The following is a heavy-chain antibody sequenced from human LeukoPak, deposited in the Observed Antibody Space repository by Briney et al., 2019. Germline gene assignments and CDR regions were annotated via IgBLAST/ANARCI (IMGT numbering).Heavy chain of an antibody. J-gene: IGHJ4*02. Sequence: ASVKVSCKTSGYTFIDYWIHWVRQAPGQGLEWMGLININSGGINYAQKIQGRVTMTRATSISTAYMELSRLIFDATAVYYCARDRDGGVGTMDYWGEGTLVPVSS. CDR1: GYTFIDYW. CDR2: ININSGGI. D-gene: IGHD3-3*01. CDR3: ARDRDGGVGTMDY. V-gene: IGHV1-2*06.